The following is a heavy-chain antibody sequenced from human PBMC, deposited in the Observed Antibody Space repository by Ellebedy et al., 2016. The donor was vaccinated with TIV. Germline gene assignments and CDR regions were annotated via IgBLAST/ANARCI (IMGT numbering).Heavy chain of an antibody. CDR3: ARGDSSGYYETYFDY. CDR1: GYTFTSYD. V-gene: IGHV1-8*01. J-gene: IGHJ4*02. CDR2: MNPNSGNT. D-gene: IGHD3-22*01. Sequence: AASVKVSCKASGYTFTSYDINWVRHATGQGLEWMGWMNPNSGNTGYAQKFQGRVTMTRNTSISTAYMELSSLRSEDTAVYYCARGDSSGYYETYFDYWGQGTLVTVSS.